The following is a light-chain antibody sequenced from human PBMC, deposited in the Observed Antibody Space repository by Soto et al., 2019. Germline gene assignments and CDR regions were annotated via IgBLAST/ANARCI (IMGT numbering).Light chain of an antibody. CDR1: QSISDF. CDR2: GAS. J-gene: IGKJ4*01. V-gene: IGKV1-39*01. Sequence: DIQMTQAPSSLSASVGDRVTITCRASQSISDFLNWYQQRPGKAPNLLIYGASTLQSGVPSRFSGTGSGTDFTLTISNLQPEDFATYYCQQTRSYPSTFGGGTKVEIK. CDR3: QQTRSYPST.